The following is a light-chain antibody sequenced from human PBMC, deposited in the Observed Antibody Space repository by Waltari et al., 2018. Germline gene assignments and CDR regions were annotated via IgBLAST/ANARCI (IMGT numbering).Light chain of an antibody. CDR3: QSYHAGNPWV. CDR2: EDD. Sequence: NFMLTQPHSVSESPGRTVTISCTRSSGSIASNYVQWYQQRPGSAPPTLIYEDDQRPSGIPDRFSGSIDSSSNSASLTISGLKTEDEADYYCQSYHAGNPWVFGGGTRLTVV. J-gene: IGLJ3*02. V-gene: IGLV6-57*03. CDR1: SGSIASNY.